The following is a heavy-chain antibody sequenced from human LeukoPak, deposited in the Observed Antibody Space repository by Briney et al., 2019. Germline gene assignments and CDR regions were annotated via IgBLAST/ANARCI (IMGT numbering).Heavy chain of an antibody. Sequence: SGGSLRLSCAASGFTFSDAWMSWVGRAPGKGREWVGRIKSKTDGGTADYTAPVKGRFTISRDDSENTLYLQMNSLKTEDTAVYYCSTQSIPFAYWGQGTLVTVSS. J-gene: IGHJ4*02. V-gene: IGHV3-15*01. CDR1: GFTFSDAW. CDR2: IKSKTDGGTA. CDR3: STQSIPFAY.